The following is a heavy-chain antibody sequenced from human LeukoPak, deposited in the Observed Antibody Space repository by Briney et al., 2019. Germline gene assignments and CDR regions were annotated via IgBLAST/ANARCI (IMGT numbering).Heavy chain of an antibody. Sequence: ASVKVSCKASGYTFTGYYMHWVRQAPGQGLEWMGWINPNSGGTNYAQKFQGRVTMTRDTSISTAYMELSRLRSDDTAVYYCARDNGPYIVVVPAALDYWGQGTLVTVSS. CDR2: INPNSGGT. CDR1: GYTFTGYY. D-gene: IGHD2-2*01. V-gene: IGHV1-2*02. CDR3: ARDNGPYIVVVPAALDY. J-gene: IGHJ4*02.